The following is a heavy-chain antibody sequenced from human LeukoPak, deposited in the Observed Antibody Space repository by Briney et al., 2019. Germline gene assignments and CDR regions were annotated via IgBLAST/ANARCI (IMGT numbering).Heavy chain of an antibody. CDR2: ISYDGSNK. Sequence: PGRSLRLSCAASGFTFSSYGMHWVRQAPGKGLEWVAVISYDGSNKYYADSVKGRFTISRDNSKNTLYLQMNSLGAEDTAVYYCAKDRSMDVWGQGTTVTVSS. CDR3: AKDRSMDV. CDR1: GFTFSSYG. V-gene: IGHV3-30*18. J-gene: IGHJ6*02.